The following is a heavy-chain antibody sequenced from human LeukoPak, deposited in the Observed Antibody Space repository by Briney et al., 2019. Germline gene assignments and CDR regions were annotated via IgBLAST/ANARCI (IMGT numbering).Heavy chain of an antibody. CDR2: ISAYNANT. CDR1: GYTFTSYG. Sequence: ASVKVSCRASGYTFTSYGISWVRQAPGQGLEWMGWISAYNANTKYAQKLQGRVSMTTDTSTSTAYMELRSLRSDDTAVYYCARGPYCSGGSCHSQYFDYWGQGTLVTVSS. J-gene: IGHJ4*02. CDR3: ARGPYCSGGSCHSQYFDY. V-gene: IGHV1-18*01. D-gene: IGHD2-15*01.